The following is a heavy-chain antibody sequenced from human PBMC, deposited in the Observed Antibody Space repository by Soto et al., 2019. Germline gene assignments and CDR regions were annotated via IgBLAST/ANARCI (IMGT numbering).Heavy chain of an antibody. Sequence: SVKVSCKASGGTFSSYTISWVRHAPGQGLEWMGRIIPILGIANYAQKFQGRVTITADKSTSTAYMELSSLRSEDTAVYYCASGLSGSSAVAIDYWGQGTLVTVSS. CDR1: GGTFSSYT. J-gene: IGHJ4*02. D-gene: IGHD6-19*01. CDR2: IIPILGIA. V-gene: IGHV1-69*02. CDR3: ASGLSGSSAVAIDY.